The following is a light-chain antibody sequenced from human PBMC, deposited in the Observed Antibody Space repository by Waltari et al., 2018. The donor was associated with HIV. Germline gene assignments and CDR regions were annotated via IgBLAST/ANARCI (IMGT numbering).Light chain of an antibody. J-gene: IGLJ2*01. CDR1: TSNIDNNY. V-gene: IGLV1-47*01. Sequence: QPKMTQAPSASKTPGQRITMSCSGSTSNIDNNYISWYQKIAGAAPRLVMARNDQRPAGVPDRFSGTKSGTSAFLAITGLRLDDEATYVCASWDDNLGHWIFGGGTKLTVL. CDR3: ASWDDNLGHWI. CDR2: RND.